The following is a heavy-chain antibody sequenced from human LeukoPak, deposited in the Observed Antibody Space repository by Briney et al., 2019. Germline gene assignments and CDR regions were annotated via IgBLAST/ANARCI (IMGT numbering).Heavy chain of an antibody. V-gene: IGHV4-4*07. Sequence: SETLSLTCTVSGGSISSYYWTWIRQPAGKGLEWIGRIYTTGSTNYNPSLKSRVTMSVDTSENQFSLKLSSVTAADTAVYYCARGVANLAYLDNWGRGTLVTVSS. CDR2: IYTTGST. J-gene: IGHJ4*02. D-gene: IGHD5-12*01. CDR3: ARGVANLAYLDN. CDR1: GGSISSYY.